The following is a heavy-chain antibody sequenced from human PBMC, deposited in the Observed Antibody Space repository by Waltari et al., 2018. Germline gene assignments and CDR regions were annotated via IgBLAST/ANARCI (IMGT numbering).Heavy chain of an antibody. CDR3: ARVGGGWHFDY. J-gene: IGHJ4*02. V-gene: IGHV1-3*01. CDR1: GYTFTSYA. Sequence: QVQLVQSGAEVKKPGASVKGSCKASGYTFTSYAMHWVRQAPGQRLEWMGWINAGNGNTKYSQKFQGRVTITSDTSASTAYMELSSLRSEDTAVYYCARVGGGWHFDYWGQGTLVTVSS. CDR2: INAGNGNT. D-gene: IGHD6-19*01.